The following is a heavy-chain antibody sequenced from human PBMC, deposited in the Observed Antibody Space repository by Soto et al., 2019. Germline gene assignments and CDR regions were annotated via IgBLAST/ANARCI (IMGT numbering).Heavy chain of an antibody. Sequence: GGSLRLACAASVFTFSSYEVNWVRQAPGKGLEWVSYISSSGSTIYYADSVKGRFTISRDNAKNSLYLQMNSLRAEDTAVYYCARVASYSSSWFVAFDIWGQGTMVTVSS. CDR1: VFTFSSYE. D-gene: IGHD6-13*01. CDR2: ISSSGSTI. V-gene: IGHV3-48*03. J-gene: IGHJ3*02. CDR3: ARVASYSSSWFVAFDI.